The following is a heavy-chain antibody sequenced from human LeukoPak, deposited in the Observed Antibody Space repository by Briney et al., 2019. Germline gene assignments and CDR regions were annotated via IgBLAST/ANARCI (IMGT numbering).Heavy chain of an antibody. CDR1: GVSISDYY. CDR3: ASSPKGDPRFNWFDP. V-gene: IGHV4-4*07. J-gene: IGHJ5*02. D-gene: IGHD2-21*02. CDR2: MYSGGKT. Sequence: SETLSLTCTVSGVSISDYYLSWIRQPVGKGLEWIGRMYSGGKTNYNPSLKSRVTMTVDTSNNQLSLRLSSVTAADTAVYYCASSPKGDPRFNWFDPWGQGTLVIVSS.